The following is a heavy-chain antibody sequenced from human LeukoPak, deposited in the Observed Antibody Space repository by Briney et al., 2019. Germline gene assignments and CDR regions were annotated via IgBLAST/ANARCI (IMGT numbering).Heavy chain of an antibody. CDR3: ARPISGSDDAFDI. CDR1: GYSFTSYW. V-gene: IGHV5-51*01. CDR2: IYPGDSDT. J-gene: IGHJ3*02. Sequence: GESLQISCKGSGYSFTSYWIGWVRQMPGKGLEWMGIIYPGDSDTRYSPSFQGQVTISADKSISTAYLQWSSLKASDTAMYYCARPISGSDDAFDIWGQGTMVTVSS. D-gene: IGHD3-3*02.